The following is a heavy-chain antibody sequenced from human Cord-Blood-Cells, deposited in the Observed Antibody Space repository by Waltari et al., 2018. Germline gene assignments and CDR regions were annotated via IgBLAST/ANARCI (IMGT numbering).Heavy chain of an antibody. V-gene: IGHV4-39*01. Sequence: QLQLQESGPGLVKPSETLSLTCTVSGGSISSSSYYWGWIRQPPGKGLEWIGSIYYRGSTSYNPSLNSRVTISVDTSKNQFSLKLSSVTAADTAVYYCARATISGSYFDYWGQGTLVTVSS. D-gene: IGHD1-26*01. CDR1: GGSISSSSYY. CDR3: ARATISGSYFDY. CDR2: IYYRGST. J-gene: IGHJ4*02.